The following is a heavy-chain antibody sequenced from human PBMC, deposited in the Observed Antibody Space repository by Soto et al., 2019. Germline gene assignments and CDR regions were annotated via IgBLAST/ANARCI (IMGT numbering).Heavy chain of an antibody. D-gene: IGHD2-21*01. J-gene: IGHJ6*02. CDR1: GDTFSSYA. CDR3: AIRRYCGYDCYHKHYYGMDV. V-gene: IGHV1-69*08. CDR2: IITVLGTT. Sequence: QVQLVQSGAELKKTGSSVKVSCRASGDTFSSYAVNWVRQAPGRGLEWMGRIITVLGTTDYAQNFKGRLTITAEKSTKTVYMELSSLRSEDTAVYYCAIRRYCGYDCYHKHYYGMDVWGQGTTVTVAS.